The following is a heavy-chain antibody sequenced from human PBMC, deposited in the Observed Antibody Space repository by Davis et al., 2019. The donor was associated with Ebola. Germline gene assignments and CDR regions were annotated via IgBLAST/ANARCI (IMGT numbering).Heavy chain of an antibody. CDR1: GDSISGSGFF. CDR3: ARSHSDWLLPFDS. Sequence: MPSETLSLTCSVSGDSISGSGFFWGWIRQPPGKGLEWIGDVYHTGSTNYSPSLKSRVTISVDMSRNQFSLNLTSVTAADTAVYYCARSHSDWLLPFDSWGQGTLATVSS. V-gene: IGHV4-61*05. CDR2: VYHTGST. D-gene: IGHD3-9*01. J-gene: IGHJ4*02.